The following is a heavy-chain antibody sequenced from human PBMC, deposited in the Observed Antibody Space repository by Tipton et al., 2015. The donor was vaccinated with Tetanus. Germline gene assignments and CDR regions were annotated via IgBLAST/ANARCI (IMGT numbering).Heavy chain of an antibody. V-gene: IGHV4-31*03. J-gene: IGHJ4*02. CDR2: IYNSGST. D-gene: IGHD1-26*01. CDR1: GGPISSGGYY. Sequence: LRLSCTVSGGPISSGGYYWSWIRQHPGKGLEWIGDIYNSGSTYYNPSLKSRVTTLVDTTKNQFSLKLKSVTAADTAVYYCARDQARGARGWNYFDYWGQGSLVTVSS. CDR3: ARDQARGARGWNYFDY.